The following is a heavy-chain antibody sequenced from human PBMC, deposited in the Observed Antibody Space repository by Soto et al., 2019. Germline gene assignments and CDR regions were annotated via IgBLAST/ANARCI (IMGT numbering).Heavy chain of an antibody. CDR2: IYYSGST. Sequence: QLQLQESGPGLVKPSETLSLTCTVSGGSISSSNYYWGWIRQPPGKGLEWIGSIYYSGSTYYNQSVKGRVTISVDTSKDQFSLKLSSVTATDTAVYYCATGGVIVNMRYWGQGPLVTVSS. CDR3: ATGGVIVNMRY. V-gene: IGHV4-39*01. J-gene: IGHJ4*02. CDR1: GGSISSSNYY. D-gene: IGHD3-16*02.